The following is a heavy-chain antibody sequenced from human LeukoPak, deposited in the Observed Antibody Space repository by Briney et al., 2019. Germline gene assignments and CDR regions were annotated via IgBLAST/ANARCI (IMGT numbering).Heavy chain of an antibody. CDR2: IYYSGST. J-gene: IGHJ4*02. CDR3: ARAGWGYYDSSGYSSPVFDY. Sequence: SQTLSLTCTVSGGSISSGDYYWSWIRQPPRKGLEWIGYIYYSGSTYYNPSLKSRVTISVDTSKNQFSLKLSSVTAADTAVYYCARAGWGYYDSSGYSSPVFDYWGQGTLVTVSS. CDR1: GGSISSGDYY. V-gene: IGHV4-30-4*01. D-gene: IGHD3-22*01.